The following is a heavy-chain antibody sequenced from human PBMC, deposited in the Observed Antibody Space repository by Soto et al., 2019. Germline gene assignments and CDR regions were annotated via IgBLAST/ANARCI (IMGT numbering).Heavy chain of an antibody. D-gene: IGHD1-7*01. CDR1: GFTFSSYG. Sequence: QVQLVESGGGVVQPGRSLRLSCAASGFTFSSYGMHWVRQAPGKGLEWVAVIWYDGSNKYYADSVEGRFTISRDNSQNPLYLQMTSLRAEDTAVYYCEREAGTTRYYGMDVWAQGTTVTVSS. V-gene: IGHV3-33*01. J-gene: IGHJ6*02. CDR2: IWYDGSNK. CDR3: EREAGTTRYYGMDV.